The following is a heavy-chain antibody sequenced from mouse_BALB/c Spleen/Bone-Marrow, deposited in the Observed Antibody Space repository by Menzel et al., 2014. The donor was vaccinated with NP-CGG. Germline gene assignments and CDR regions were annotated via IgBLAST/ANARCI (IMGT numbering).Heavy chain of an antibody. CDR3: AKGGIYLMDY. V-gene: IGHV3-6*02. D-gene: IGHD5-5*01. Sequence: EVQLQESGPGLVKPSQSLSLTCSVTGYPITSGYYWNWIRQFPGNKLEWMGYISYDGSNNYNPPLKNRISITRDTSKNQFFLKLNSVTTGDTATYYCAKGGIYLMDYWGQGTSVTVSS. CDR2: ISYDGSN. CDR1: GYPITSGYY. J-gene: IGHJ4*01.